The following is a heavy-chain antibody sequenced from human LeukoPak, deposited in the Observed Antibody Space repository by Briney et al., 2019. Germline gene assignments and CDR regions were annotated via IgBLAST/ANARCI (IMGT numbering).Heavy chain of an antibody. CDR1: GGSISSSSYY. J-gene: IGHJ4*02. CDR3: ARGHYYYGSGSRLDY. CDR2: VNHSGST. Sequence: SETLSLTCTVSGGSISSSSYYWGWIRQPPGKGLEWIGEVNHSGSTNYNPSLKSRVTISVDTSKNQFSLKLSSVTAADTAVYYCARGHYYYGSGSRLDYWGQGTLVTVSS. V-gene: IGHV4-39*07. D-gene: IGHD3-10*01.